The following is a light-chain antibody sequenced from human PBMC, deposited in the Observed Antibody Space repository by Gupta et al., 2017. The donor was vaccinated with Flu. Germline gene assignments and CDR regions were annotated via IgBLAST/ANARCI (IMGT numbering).Light chain of an antibody. CDR1: QNISSY. CDR2: PAS. CDR3: QQSYTLPLT. J-gene: IGKJ4*01. Sequence: SVGDRVTLTCRASQNISSYLNWYQQKPGRAPKVLIYPASSLQSGVPSRFSASGSGTDFTLTISSLQPEDFATYYCQQSYTLPLTFGGGTKV. V-gene: IGKV1-39*01.